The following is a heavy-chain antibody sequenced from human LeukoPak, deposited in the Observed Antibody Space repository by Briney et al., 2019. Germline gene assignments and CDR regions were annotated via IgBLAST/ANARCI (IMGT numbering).Heavy chain of an antibody. CDR3: ARVHGGNSGY. D-gene: IGHD4-23*01. V-gene: IGHV4-30-2*01. Sequence: PSETLSLSCTVSGGSISSGGYYWSWIRQPPGKGLEWIGYIYHSGSTYYNPSLKSRVTISVDRSKNQFSLKLSSVTAADTAVYYCARVHGGNSGYWGQGTLVTVSS. CDR1: GGSISSGGYY. CDR2: IYHSGST. J-gene: IGHJ4*02.